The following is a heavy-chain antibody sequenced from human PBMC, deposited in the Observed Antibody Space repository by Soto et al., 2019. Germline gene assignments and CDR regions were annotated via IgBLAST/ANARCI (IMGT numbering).Heavy chain of an antibody. CDR3: AKEESSGYYSLFDY. Sequence: QVQLVESGGGVVQPGRSLRLSCAASGFIFRNYGMHWVRQAPGKGLEWVALVSYDESNKYYADSVKGRFTISRDNSKNTLYLQMNNLRAEDTAVYYCAKEESSGYYSLFDYWGQGTLVNVSS. J-gene: IGHJ4*02. CDR1: GFIFRNYG. V-gene: IGHV3-30*18. D-gene: IGHD3-22*01. CDR2: VSYDESNK.